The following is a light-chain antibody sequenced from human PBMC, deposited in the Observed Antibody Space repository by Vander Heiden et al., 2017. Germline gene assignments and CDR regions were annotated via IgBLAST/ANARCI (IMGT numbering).Light chain of an antibody. J-gene: IGLJ3*02. Sequence: QSVLTQPPSVSAAPGQQVTIACSGRSSNIGNNYISWYQHLPGTAPKLLIYDSNKRPSGIPDRFIGSKSGTSATLGITGLQTGDEADYYCATWDDSLSAVVFGGGTKLTVL. CDR1: SSNIGNNY. V-gene: IGLV1-51*01. CDR2: DSN. CDR3: ATWDDSLSAVV.